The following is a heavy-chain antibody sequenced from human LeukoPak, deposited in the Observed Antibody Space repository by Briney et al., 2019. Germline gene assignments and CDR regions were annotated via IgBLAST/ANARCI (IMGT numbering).Heavy chain of an antibody. CDR3: ARKGLSSYYFDA. Sequence: HSGESLRLSCVGSGFTLSSYARSWVRQAPGKGLEWVSAISGSGTRTYYAASVKGRFTISRDNSKNTLYLQMNSLRAEHTAVYYCARKGLSSYYFDAWGKGALVTVSS. J-gene: IGHJ4*02. D-gene: IGHD2-15*01. V-gene: IGHV3-23*01. CDR2: ISGSGTRT. CDR1: GFTLSSYA.